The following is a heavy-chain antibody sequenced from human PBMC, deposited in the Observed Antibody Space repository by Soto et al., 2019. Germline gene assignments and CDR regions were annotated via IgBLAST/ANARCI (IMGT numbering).Heavy chain of an antibody. CDR3: ARDSIVVPAAIGHNWFDP. CDR1: GFTFSSYW. Sequence: GGSLRLSCAASGFTFSSYWMSWVRQAPGKGLEWVANIKQDGSEKYYVDSVKGRFTISRDNAKNSLYLQMNSLRAEDTAVYYCARDSIVVPAAIGHNWFDPWGQGTLVTVSS. J-gene: IGHJ5*02. D-gene: IGHD2-2*02. V-gene: IGHV3-7*05. CDR2: IKQDGSEK.